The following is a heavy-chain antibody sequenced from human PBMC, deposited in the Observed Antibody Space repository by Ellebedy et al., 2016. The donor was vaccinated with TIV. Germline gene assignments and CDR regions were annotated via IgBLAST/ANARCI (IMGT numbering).Heavy chain of an antibody. CDR2: IIPIFGTA. J-gene: IGHJ1*01. Sequence: SVKVSCXASGGTFSSYAISWVRQAPGQGLEWMGGIIPIFGTANYAQKFQGRVTITADKSTSTAYMELSSLRSEDTAVYYCARSRSGWYEGYFQHWGQGTLVTVSS. CDR1: GGTFSSYA. V-gene: IGHV1-69*06. D-gene: IGHD6-19*01. CDR3: ARSRSGWYEGYFQH.